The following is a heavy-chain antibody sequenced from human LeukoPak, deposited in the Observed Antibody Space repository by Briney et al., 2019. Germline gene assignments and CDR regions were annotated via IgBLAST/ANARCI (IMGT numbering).Heavy chain of an antibody. CDR1: GFTLSSYA. CDR3: AKDNKDSSGWYIFFDY. CDR2: ISGSGGST. Sequence: PGGSLRLSCAASGFTLSSYAMSWVRQAPGKGLEWVSAISGSGGSTYYADSVKGRFTISRDNSKNTLYLQMNSLRAEDTAVYYCAKDNKDSSGWYIFFDYWGQGTLVTVSS. J-gene: IGHJ4*02. D-gene: IGHD6-19*01. V-gene: IGHV3-23*01.